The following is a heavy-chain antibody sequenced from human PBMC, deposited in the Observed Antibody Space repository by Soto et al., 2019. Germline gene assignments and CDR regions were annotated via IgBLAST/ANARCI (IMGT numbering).Heavy chain of an antibody. D-gene: IGHD5-12*01. Sequence: PSETLSLTCAVYGGSFSGYYWSWIRQPPGKGLEWIGEINHSGSTTYNPSLKSRVTISVDTSKNQFSLKLSSVTAADTAVYYCARQGGGYALLDCWGQGTLVTVSS. V-gene: IGHV4-34*01. CDR2: INHSGST. CDR1: GGSFSGYY. J-gene: IGHJ4*02. CDR3: ARQGGGYALLDC.